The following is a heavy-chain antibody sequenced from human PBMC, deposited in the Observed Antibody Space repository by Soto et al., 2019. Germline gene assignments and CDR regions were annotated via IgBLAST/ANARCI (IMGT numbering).Heavy chain of an antibody. CDR3: ARDKGYCSDTSCPVFDY. V-gene: IGHV1-69*04. CDR2: VIPNLGVT. Sequence: ASVKVCCKASGGTLSSYTLSWVRQATEQGLEWMGRVIPNLGVTNYAKKFQGRFTIVVDTSTSTAYMELNSLRYEDTAVYYCARDKGYCSDTSCPVFDYWGQGTLVPVSS. J-gene: IGHJ4*02. CDR1: GGTLSSYT. D-gene: IGHD2-15*01.